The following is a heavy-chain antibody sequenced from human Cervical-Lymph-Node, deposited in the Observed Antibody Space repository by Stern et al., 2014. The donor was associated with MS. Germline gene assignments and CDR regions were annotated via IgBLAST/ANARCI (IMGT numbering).Heavy chain of an antibody. J-gene: IGHJ4*02. D-gene: IGHD2-8*02. CDR1: GGSINSYTYY. CDR3: AKHACTGAVCPFDL. V-gene: IGHV4-39*01. CDR2: IYYSGAT. Sequence: QVQLQQSGPGLVKPSETLSLTCTVSGGSINSYTYYWAWIRQPPGKGLEWIGRIYYSGATYSNPSLKIRVPISVDTSKNHFSLRLSSVTAADTAVYYCAKHACTGAVCPFDLWGQGTLVTVSS.